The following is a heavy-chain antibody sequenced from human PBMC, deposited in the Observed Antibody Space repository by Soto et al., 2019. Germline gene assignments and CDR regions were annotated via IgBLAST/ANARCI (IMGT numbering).Heavy chain of an antibody. CDR1: GRSITSYY. D-gene: IGHD6-13*01. CDR3: ARGREGYSSSWYVD. Sequence: SETLSLTCSVSGRSITSYYWSWVRQPPGKGLEWIGYIYDNGITSQNPSLKSRVTMSADTSQNQFSLKLTSVTGADTAVYYCARGREGYSSSWYVDWGQGTLVTVS. CDR2: IYDNGIT. J-gene: IGHJ4*02. V-gene: IGHV4-59*12.